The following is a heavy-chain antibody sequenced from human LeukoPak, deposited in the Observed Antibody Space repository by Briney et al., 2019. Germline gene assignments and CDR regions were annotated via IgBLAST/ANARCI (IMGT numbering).Heavy chain of an antibody. CDR1: GFTFSSYG. V-gene: IGHV3-30*02. Sequence: GGSLRLSCAASGFTFSSYGMHWVRQAPGKGLEWVAFIRYDGGNKYYADSVKGRFTISRGNSKNTLYLQMSSLRAEDTAVYYCAKLGFWGQGTLVTVSS. CDR2: IRYDGGNK. J-gene: IGHJ4*02. CDR3: AKLGF. D-gene: IGHD6-25*01.